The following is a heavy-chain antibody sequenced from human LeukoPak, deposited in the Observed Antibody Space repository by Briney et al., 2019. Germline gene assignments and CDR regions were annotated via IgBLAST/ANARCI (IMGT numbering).Heavy chain of an antibody. J-gene: IGHJ4*02. V-gene: IGHV3-7*01. CDR2: IKQDGSEK. CDR1: GFTFSSYW. Sequence: GGSLRLSCAASGFTFSSYWMSWVRQAPGKGLEWVANIKQDGSEKYYVDSVKGRFTISRDNAKNSLYLQMNSLRAEDTAVYYCARLGLDGYRSSTSCYALGEFDYWGQGTLVTVSS. CDR3: ARLGLDGYRSSTSCYALGEFDY. D-gene: IGHD2-2*03.